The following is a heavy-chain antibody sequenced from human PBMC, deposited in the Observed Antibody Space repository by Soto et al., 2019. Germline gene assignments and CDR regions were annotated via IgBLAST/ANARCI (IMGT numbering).Heavy chain of an antibody. CDR2: INHSGST. J-gene: IGHJ4*02. Sequence: QVQLQQWGAGLLKPSETLSLTCAVYGGSFSGYYWSWIRQPPGKGLEWIGEINHSGSTNYNPSLKSRVTISVDTSKNQFSLKLSSVTAADTAVYYCARGIRRWQYQLPPQRKVAYYFDYWGQGTLVTVSS. V-gene: IGHV4-34*01. CDR1: GGSFSGYY. CDR3: ARGIRRWQYQLPPQRKVAYYFDY. D-gene: IGHD2-2*01.